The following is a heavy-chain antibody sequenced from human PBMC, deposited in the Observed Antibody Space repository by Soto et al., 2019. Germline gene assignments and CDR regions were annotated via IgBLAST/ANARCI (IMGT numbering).Heavy chain of an antibody. J-gene: IGHJ4*02. CDR1: VGSFSSYY. D-gene: IGHD6-13*01. V-gene: IGHV4-59*01. CDR2: IYYSGST. Sequence: ASETLSLTCTVSVGSFSSYYWSWGRQPPGKGLEWIGYIYYSGSTNYNPSLKSRVTISVDTSKNQFSLKLSSVTAADTAVHYCAREQLGGIDYWGQGTLVTVSS. CDR3: AREQLGGIDY.